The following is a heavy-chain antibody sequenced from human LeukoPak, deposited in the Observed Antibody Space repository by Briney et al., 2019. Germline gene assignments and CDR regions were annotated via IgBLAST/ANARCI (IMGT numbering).Heavy chain of an antibody. V-gene: IGHV3-53*01. J-gene: IGHJ4*02. CDR3: ARGLSGSYHYFDY. Sequence: PAGSLTLSCAVSGFTVSSNYMSWLRQAPGKGLEWVSDIYSGGSTYYADSVKGRFTISRDNSKNTLYLQVNSLRAEDTAVYYCARGLSGSYHYFDYWGQGTLVTVSS. CDR2: IYSGGST. CDR1: GFTVSSNY. D-gene: IGHD1-26*01.